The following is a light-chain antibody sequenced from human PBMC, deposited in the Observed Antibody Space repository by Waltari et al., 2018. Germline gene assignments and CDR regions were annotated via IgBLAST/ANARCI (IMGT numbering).Light chain of an antibody. CDR1: SSDVGGYNP. CDR3: SSYRTSSTFV. CDR2: DVT. J-gene: IGLJ1*01. Sequence: QSALTQPASVSGSPGQSTTIPCTGTSSDVGGYNPFSWYQQTPGKAPKLLIYDVTKRPLGVSNRYSGSKSGNTASLTISGLQVEDEAVYYCSSYRTSSTFVFGPGTKVTVL. V-gene: IGLV2-14*01.